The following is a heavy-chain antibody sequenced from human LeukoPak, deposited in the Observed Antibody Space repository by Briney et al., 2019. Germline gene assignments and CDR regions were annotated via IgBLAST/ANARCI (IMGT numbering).Heavy chain of an antibody. Sequence: GGSLRLSCAASGFTFDDYGMSWVRQAPGKGLEWVSGINWNGGSTAYADSVTGRFTLSRDNSKNTQFLQMNSLRPEDTAVYYCAKDQYQLLLSYYHMDVWGKGTTVTVSS. CDR3: AKDQYQLLLSYYHMDV. D-gene: IGHD2-2*01. J-gene: IGHJ6*03. V-gene: IGHV3-20*04. CDR1: GFTFDDYG. CDR2: INWNGGST.